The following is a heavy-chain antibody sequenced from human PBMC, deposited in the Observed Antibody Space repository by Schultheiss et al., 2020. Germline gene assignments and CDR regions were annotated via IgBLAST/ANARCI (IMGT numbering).Heavy chain of an antibody. V-gene: IGHV3-23*01. CDR2: ISGTGGST. Sequence: GGSLRLSCAASGITFRSYAMGWVRQAPGKGLEWVSAISGTGGSTYYADSVKGRFTISRDNSKNTLYLQMNSLRAEDTAVYYCAKSPIVVVITGPFDYWGQGTLVTVSS. J-gene: IGHJ4*02. CDR1: GITFRSYA. CDR3: AKSPIVVVITGPFDY. D-gene: IGHD3-22*01.